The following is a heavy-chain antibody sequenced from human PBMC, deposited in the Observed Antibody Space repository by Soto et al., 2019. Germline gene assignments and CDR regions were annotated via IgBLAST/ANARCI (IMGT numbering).Heavy chain of an antibody. D-gene: IGHD5-12*01. J-gene: IGHJ5*02. Sequence: EVQLVESGGGLVQPGGSLTLSCAASGFTFSGSSILWVRQASGKGLEWVGRITGKAYTYATAYAASVKGRFTISRDDTKNTAYRQRNSLKTEDTGVYYCNRGGGYWFDPWGQGTLVTVPS. CDR3: NRGGGYWFDP. CDR2: ITGKAYTYAT. CDR1: GFTFSGSS. V-gene: IGHV3-73*02.